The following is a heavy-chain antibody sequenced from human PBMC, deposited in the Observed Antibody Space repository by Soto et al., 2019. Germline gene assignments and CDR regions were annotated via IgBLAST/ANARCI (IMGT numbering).Heavy chain of an antibody. V-gene: IGHV3-74*01. Sequence: EVQLLESGGGLVQPGGSLRLSCAASGFTFSSYWMHWVRQAPGKGLVWVSRINSDGSSTSYADSVKGRFTISRDNAKNTLYLQMNSLRAEDTAVYYCARDAYYGSSGYSSFLGFWGQESLVTVSS. D-gene: IGHD3-22*01. CDR2: INSDGSST. CDR3: ARDAYYGSSGYSSFLGF. CDR1: GFTFSSYW. J-gene: IGHJ1*01.